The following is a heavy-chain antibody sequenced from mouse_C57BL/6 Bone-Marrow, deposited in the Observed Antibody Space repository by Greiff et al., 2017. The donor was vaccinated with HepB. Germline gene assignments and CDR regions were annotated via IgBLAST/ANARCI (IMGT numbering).Heavy chain of an antibody. CDR1: GYTFTSYW. J-gene: IGHJ3*01. CDR2: IHPNSGST. CDR3: ARSGKGQLRLGFAY. Sequence: QVQLQQPGAELVKPGASVKLSCKASGYTFTSYWMHWVKQRPGQGLEWIGMIHPNSGSTNYNEKFKGKATLTVDKSSSTAYMQLSSLTSEDSAVYYCARSGKGQLRLGFAYWGQGTLVTVSA. V-gene: IGHV1-64*01. D-gene: IGHD3-2*02.